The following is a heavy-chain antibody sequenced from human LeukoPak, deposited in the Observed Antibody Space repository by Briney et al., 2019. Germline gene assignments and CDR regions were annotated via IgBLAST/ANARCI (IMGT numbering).Heavy chain of an antibody. D-gene: IGHD2-21*01. V-gene: IGHV3-23*01. J-gene: IGHJ4*02. CDR3: AKFLPTHIVVANYYFDY. Sequence: GGSLRLSCAASGFTFSSYAMSWVRQAPGKGLEWVSAVSGSGGSTYYADSVKGRFTISRDNSKNTLYLQMNSLRAEDTAVYYCAKFLPTHIVVANYYFDYWGQGTLVTVSS. CDR1: GFTFSSYA. CDR2: VSGSGGST.